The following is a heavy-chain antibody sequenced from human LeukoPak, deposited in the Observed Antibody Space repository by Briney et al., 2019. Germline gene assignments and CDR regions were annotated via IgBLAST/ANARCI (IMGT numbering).Heavy chain of an antibody. CDR3: ARDRAGGSGWYDGLDY. CDR2: IWYDGSNK. Sequence: PGRSLRLSCAASGFTFSSYGMHWVRQAPGKGLEWVAVIWYDGSNKYYADSVKGRFTISRDNSKNTLYLQMNSLRAEDMAVYYCARDRAGGSGWYDGLDYWGQGTLVTVSS. J-gene: IGHJ4*02. D-gene: IGHD6-19*01. V-gene: IGHV3-33*01. CDR1: GFTFSSYG.